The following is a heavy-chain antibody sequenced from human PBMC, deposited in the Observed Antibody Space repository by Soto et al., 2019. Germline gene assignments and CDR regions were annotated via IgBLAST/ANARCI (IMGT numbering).Heavy chain of an antibody. CDR2: ISSSGSTI. J-gene: IGHJ3*02. V-gene: IGHV3-48*03. CDR1: GFTFSSYE. CDR3: ASQFWTPRDLNAFDI. Sequence: PGGSLRLSCAASGFTFSSYEMNWVRQAPGKGLEWVSYISSSGSTIYYADSVKGRFTISRDNAKNSLYLQMNSLRAEDTAVYYCASQFWTPRDLNAFDIWGQGTMVTVSS. D-gene: IGHD2-21*02.